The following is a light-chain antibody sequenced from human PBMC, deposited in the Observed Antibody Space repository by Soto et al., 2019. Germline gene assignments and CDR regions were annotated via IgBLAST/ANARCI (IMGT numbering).Light chain of an antibody. CDR1: QSVSSY. J-gene: IGKJ5*01. CDR2: DAS. Sequence: EIVLTQSPATLSLSPCERATLSCRASQSVSSYLAWYQQKPGQAPRLLIYDASNRATGIPARFSGSGSGTDFTLTISSLEPEDFAVYYCQQRSNWPPITFGQGTRLEI. CDR3: QQRSNWPPIT. V-gene: IGKV3-11*01.